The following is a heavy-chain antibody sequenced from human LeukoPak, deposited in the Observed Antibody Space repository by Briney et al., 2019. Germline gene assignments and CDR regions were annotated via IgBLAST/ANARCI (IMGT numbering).Heavy chain of an antibody. V-gene: IGHV4-39*07. Sequence: PSETLSLTCTVSGGSISSHYYWIWIRQPPGKGLEWIGSIYYSGSTYYNPSLKSRVTISVDTSKNQFSLKMNSVTAADTAIYYCARVQWLPLDVFNFWGQGTMVTVSS. D-gene: IGHD6-19*01. CDR3: ARVQWLPLDVFNF. J-gene: IGHJ3*01. CDR2: IYYSGST. CDR1: GGSISSHYY.